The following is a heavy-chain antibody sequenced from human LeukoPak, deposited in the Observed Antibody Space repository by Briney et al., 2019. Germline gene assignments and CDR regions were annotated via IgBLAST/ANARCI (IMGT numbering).Heavy chain of an antibody. CDR3: ARGRGELLWHY. CDR2: INWNGGST. D-gene: IGHD1-26*01. V-gene: IGHV3-20*04. Sequence: GGSLRLSCAASGFTSDDYGMSWVRQAPGKGLEWVSGINWNGGSTGYADSVKGRFTISRDNAKNSLYLQMNSLRAEDTAVYYCARGRGELLWHYWGQGTLVTVSS. CDR1: GFTSDDYG. J-gene: IGHJ4*02.